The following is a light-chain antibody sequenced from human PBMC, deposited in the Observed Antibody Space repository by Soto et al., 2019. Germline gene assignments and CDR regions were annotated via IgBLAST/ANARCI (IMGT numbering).Light chain of an antibody. CDR1: QSVSSN. V-gene: IGKV3-15*01. J-gene: IGKJ1*01. Sequence: EIVMTQSPATLSVSPGERATLSCRASQSVSSNLVWYQQKPGQAPRLLIYGASTRATGIPARFSGSGSGTEFTLTISSLQSEDFAVYYCQQYNNWPPWTCGQGTKVEIK. CDR2: GAS. CDR3: QQYNNWPPWT.